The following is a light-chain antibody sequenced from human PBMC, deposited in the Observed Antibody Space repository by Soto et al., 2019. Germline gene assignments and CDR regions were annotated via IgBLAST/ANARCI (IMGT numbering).Light chain of an antibody. Sequence: QSALTQPRSVSGSPGQSVAISCTGTSSDVGGYNYVSWYQQHPGKAPKLMIYDVTKRPSGVPDRFSGSKSGNTASLTISGLHADDEADYDCCSYAGSFYVFGTGTKLTGL. CDR2: DVT. CDR3: CSYAGSFYV. CDR1: SSDVGGYNY. J-gene: IGLJ1*01. V-gene: IGLV2-11*01.